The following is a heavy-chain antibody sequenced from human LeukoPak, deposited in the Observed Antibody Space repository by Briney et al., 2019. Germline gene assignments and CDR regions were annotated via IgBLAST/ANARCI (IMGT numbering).Heavy chain of an antibody. Sequence: ASVKVSCKTSGYKFNDYYIHWVRQAPGQGLEWMGWVNPNSGGANYAQKFQGRVIMTRDTSISTAYMELTRLTSNDTAVHFCARVETMLHPFDVWGQGTMVTVSS. CDR1: GYKFNDYY. CDR3: ARVETMLHPFDV. CDR2: VNPNSGGA. D-gene: IGHD4/OR15-4a*01. J-gene: IGHJ3*01. V-gene: IGHV1-2*02.